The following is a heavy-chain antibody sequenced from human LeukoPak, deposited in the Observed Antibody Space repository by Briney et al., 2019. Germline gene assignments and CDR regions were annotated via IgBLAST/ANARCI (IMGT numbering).Heavy chain of an antibody. V-gene: IGHV4-34*01. J-gene: IGHJ3*02. D-gene: IGHD3-22*01. Sequence: SETLSLTCAVYGGSFSGYYWSWIRQPPGKGLEWIGEINHSGSTNYNPSLKSRVTISVDTSKNQFSLKLSSVTAADTAVYFCARDYYDSSGRRDDAFDIWGRGTMVTVSS. CDR1: GGSFSGYY. CDR3: ARDYYDSSGRRDDAFDI. CDR2: INHSGST.